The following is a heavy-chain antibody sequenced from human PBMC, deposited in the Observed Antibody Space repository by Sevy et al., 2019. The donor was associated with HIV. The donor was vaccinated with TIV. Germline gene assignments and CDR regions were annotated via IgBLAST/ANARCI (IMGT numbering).Heavy chain of an antibody. CDR2: IWYDGSNK. D-gene: IGHD6-6*01. V-gene: IGHV3-33*01. Sequence: GGSLRLSCAASGFTFSSYGMHWVRQAPGKGLEWVAVIWYDGSNKYYADSVKGRFTISRDNSKNTLYLQMNSLRAEDTAVYYCASDEMARLVAPGGYWGQGTLVTVSS. J-gene: IGHJ4*02. CDR3: ASDEMARLVAPGGY. CDR1: GFTFSSYG.